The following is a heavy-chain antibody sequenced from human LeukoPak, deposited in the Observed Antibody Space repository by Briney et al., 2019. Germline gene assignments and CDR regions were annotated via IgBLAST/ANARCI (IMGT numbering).Heavy chain of an antibody. J-gene: IGHJ3*02. Sequence: SLRLSCPPSGFTFSPYAMHGLRQAPAMGLGWVTHISYNGSTKYYVDSVKGRFTISRDNSKTTLYLQMNSVRAEDSAVYYCGSRSEIDAFDIWGQGTLVTVSS. D-gene: IGHD1-14*01. CDR2: ISYNGSTK. CDR3: GSRSEIDAFDI. V-gene: IGHV3-30*01. CDR1: GFTFSPYA.